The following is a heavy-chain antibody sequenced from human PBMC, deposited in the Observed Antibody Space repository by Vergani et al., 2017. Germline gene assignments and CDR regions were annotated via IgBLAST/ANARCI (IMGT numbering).Heavy chain of an antibody. J-gene: IGHJ4*02. V-gene: IGHV3-23*01. Sequence: EVQLLESGGGLVQPGGSLRLSCAASGFTFSSSAMSWVRQAPGKGLEWVSTISGSGGSTYYGDSAKGRSTITRENSKNTLYLQMNSLRAEDTAIYYCAKARYDSSGSYIGGIFHNWGQGTLVTVSS. CDR3: AKARYDSSGSYIGGIFHN. CDR2: ISGSGGST. CDR1: GFTFSSSA. D-gene: IGHD3-22*01.